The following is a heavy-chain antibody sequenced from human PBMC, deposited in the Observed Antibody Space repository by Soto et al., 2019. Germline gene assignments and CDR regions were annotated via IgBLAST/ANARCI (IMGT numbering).Heavy chain of an antibody. V-gene: IGHV3-64*01. D-gene: IGHD4-17*01. Sequence: GGSLRLSCAASGFTFSSYAMHWVRQAPGKGLEYVSAISSNGGSTYYANSVKGRFTISRDNSKNTLYLQMGSLRTEDMAVYYCAREDYGDYVSNDAFDIWGQGTMVTVS. CDR2: ISSNGGST. J-gene: IGHJ3*02. CDR3: AREDYGDYVSNDAFDI. CDR1: GFTFSSYA.